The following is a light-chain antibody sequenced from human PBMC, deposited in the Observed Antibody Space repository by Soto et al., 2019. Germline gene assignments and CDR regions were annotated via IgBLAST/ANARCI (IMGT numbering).Light chain of an antibody. V-gene: IGKV3-11*01. CDR2: DAS. Sequence: VLTQSPATLSLSPGERATLSCRASRSVSSYLAWYQQKPGQAPRLLIYDASNRATGIPARFSGSGSGTDFTLTISSLEPEDFAVYYCQQRSNWPLTFGGGTKVEI. CDR3: QQRSNWPLT. J-gene: IGKJ4*01. CDR1: RSVSSY.